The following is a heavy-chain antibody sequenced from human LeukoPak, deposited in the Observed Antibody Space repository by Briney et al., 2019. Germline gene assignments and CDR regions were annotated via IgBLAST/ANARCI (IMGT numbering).Heavy chain of an antibody. CDR3: TRGGVDY. CDR2: INTDGSTT. V-gene: IGHV3-74*01. D-gene: IGHD3-10*01. CDR1: GFTFSSYW. Sequence: GGSLRLSCAASGFTFSSYWMHWVRQAPGKGLVWVSRINTDGSTTSYADSVKGRFTISRDNAKNTLCLHMDSLRAEDTAVYFCTRGGVDYWGQGTLVTVSS. J-gene: IGHJ4*02.